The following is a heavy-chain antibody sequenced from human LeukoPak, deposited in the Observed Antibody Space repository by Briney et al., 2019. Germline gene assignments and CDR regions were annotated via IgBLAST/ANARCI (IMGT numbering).Heavy chain of an antibody. CDR1: GYTFTGHY. J-gene: IGHJ3*02. CDR3: VRDGYSGGAFDI. D-gene: IGHD5-12*01. V-gene: IGHV1-2*02. CDR2: IYPKSGGT. Sequence: GASVKVSCKASGYTFTGHYMHWVRQAPGQGLEWMGWIYPKSGGTNYAQKFQSRVTMTRDTSINTAFMELNILKSDDTAVYYCVRDGYSGGAFDIWGQGAMVTVSS.